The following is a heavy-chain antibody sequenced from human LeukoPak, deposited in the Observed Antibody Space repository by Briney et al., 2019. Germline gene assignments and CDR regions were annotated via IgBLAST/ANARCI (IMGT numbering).Heavy chain of an antibody. J-gene: IGHJ6*02. CDR2: ISSYNGNT. Sequence: ASVKVSCKPSGYTFTTYDLSWVRQAPGQGLEWRGWISSYNGNTNYAQKIQGRVTMTTDTSTSTAYMELRGLRSDDTAVYYCARYRSAHYASGRSYYYGMDVWGQGTTVTVSS. V-gene: IGHV1-18*01. D-gene: IGHD3-10*01. CDR1: GYTFTTYD. CDR3: ARYRSAHYASGRSYYYGMDV.